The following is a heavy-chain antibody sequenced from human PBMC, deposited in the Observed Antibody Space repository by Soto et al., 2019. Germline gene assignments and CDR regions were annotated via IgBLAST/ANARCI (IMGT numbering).Heavy chain of an antibody. CDR2: ISSDGSNK. Sequence: QVQLVESGGGVVQPGRSLRLSCAASGFTFSSYAMHWVRQAPGKGLEWVAVISSDGSNKYYADSVKGRFTISRDNSKNTLDLQMNSLRLDDTALYHCGRDIGGRAMEKWFGRWGQGTLVRVTS. D-gene: IGHD1-1*01. J-gene: IGHJ5*02. CDR3: GRDIGGRAMEKWFGR. CDR1: GFTFSSYA. V-gene: IGHV3-30-3*01.